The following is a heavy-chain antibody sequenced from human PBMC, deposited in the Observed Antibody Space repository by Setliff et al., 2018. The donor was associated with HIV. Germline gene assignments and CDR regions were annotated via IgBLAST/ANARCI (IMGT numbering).Heavy chain of an antibody. CDR1: GYTLTELS. D-gene: IGHD6-13*01. V-gene: IGHV1-24*01. J-gene: IGHJ1*01. Sequence: GPSVKVSCKISGYTLTELSIHWVRQAPGKGLEWMANFDPGDGETFYAQKFQGRLTMTEDTSTDTAYMELSSLRSDDTAMYYCATDPGYSSTWYSESFQHWGQGTVGTVS. CDR2: FDPGDGET. CDR3: ATDPGYSSTWYSESFQH.